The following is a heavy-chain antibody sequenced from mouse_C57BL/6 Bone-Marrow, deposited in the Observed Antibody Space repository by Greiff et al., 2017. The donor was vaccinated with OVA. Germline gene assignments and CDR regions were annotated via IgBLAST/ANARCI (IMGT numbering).Heavy chain of an antibody. CDR1: GYTFTSYW. D-gene: IGHD6-1*01. Sequence: VQLQESGAELVKPGASVKLSCKASGYTFTSYWMHWVKQRPGQGLEWIGMIHPNSGSTNYNEKFKSKATLTVDKSSSTAYMQLSSLTSEDSAVYYCARGGGATSLDYWGQGTSVTVSS. J-gene: IGHJ4*01. CDR3: ARGGGATSLDY. V-gene: IGHV1-64*01. CDR2: IHPNSGST.